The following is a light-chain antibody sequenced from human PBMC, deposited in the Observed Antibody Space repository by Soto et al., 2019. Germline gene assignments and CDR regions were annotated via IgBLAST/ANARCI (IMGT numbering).Light chain of an antibody. CDR2: GAT. J-gene: IGKJ1*01. V-gene: IGKV3-15*01. CDR3: QQYNNWPRT. CDR1: QSVSIL. Sequence: EIVMPPSPATLSVSNVDRATLSCRASQSVSILLAWYQKKPGQAPRLLIHGATTRATGIPARFSVSGSGTEFTLTISSLQSEEWAVDYGQQYNNWPRTCGQGTKVDIK.